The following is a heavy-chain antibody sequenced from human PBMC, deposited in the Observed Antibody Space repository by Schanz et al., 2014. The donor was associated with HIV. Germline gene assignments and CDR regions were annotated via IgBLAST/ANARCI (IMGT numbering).Heavy chain of an antibody. Sequence: QVQLVESGGGVVQPGRSLRLSCAASGFTFSSYGMHWVRQAPGKGLEWVAVISYDGSNKYYADSVKGRFTISRDNSRNTLYLEMNSLRADDTAVYYCAKGGRDILSYYGMDVWGQGTTVTVSS. CDR1: GFTFSSYG. D-gene: IGHD2-15*01. CDR3: AKGGRDILSYYGMDV. CDR2: ISYDGSNK. J-gene: IGHJ6*02. V-gene: IGHV3-30*18.